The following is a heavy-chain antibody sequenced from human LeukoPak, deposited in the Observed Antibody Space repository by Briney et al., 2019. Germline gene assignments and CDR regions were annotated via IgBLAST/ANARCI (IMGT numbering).Heavy chain of an antibody. Sequence: GGSLRLSCEASGFTFSHYWMSWVRQAPGKGPVWVANIRQDGNEEFCVDSVKGRFTISRDNPKHSLYLQMNTLRAEDTAVYYCASWEYPGLGDHHLSWGQGTMVTVSS. V-gene: IGHV3-7*01. D-gene: IGHD2/OR15-2a*01. J-gene: IGHJ3*01. CDR3: ASWEYPGLGDHHLS. CDR2: IRQDGNEE. CDR1: GFTFSHYW.